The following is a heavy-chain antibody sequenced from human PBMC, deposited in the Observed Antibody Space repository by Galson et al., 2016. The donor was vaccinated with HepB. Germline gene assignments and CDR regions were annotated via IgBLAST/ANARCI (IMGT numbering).Heavy chain of an antibody. D-gene: IGHD7-27*01. V-gene: IGHV3-9*01. CDR1: GFTFNDYV. CDR3: AKGQTNWGTFDS. CDR2: VNCNSATL. J-gene: IGHJ4*02. Sequence: SLRLSCAASGFTFNDYVMHWVRQLPGKGLEWVSGVNCNSATLAYADSVRGRFTISRDNAENSLYLQMNSLRAEDTSLYYCAKGQTNWGTFDSWGQGTLVTVSS.